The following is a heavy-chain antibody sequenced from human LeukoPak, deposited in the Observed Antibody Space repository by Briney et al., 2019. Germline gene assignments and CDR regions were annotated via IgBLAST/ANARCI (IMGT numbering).Heavy chain of an antibody. CDR1: GFTFSSYW. J-gene: IGHJ4*02. V-gene: IGHV3-23*01. CDR3: AKRGVVIRVILVGFHKEAYYFDS. Sequence: GGSLRLSCAASGFTFSSYWMSWVRQAPGKGLEWVAGISGSGGSTNYADSVKGRFTISRDNPKNTLYLQMTSLRAEDTAVYFCAKRGVVIRVILVGFHKEAYYFDSWGRGALVTVSS. CDR2: ISGSGGST. D-gene: IGHD3-22*01.